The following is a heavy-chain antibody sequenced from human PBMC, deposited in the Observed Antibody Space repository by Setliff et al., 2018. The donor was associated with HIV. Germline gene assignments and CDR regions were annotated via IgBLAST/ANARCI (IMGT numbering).Heavy chain of an antibody. CDR2: FYTSGST. J-gene: IGHJ4*02. Sequence: SETLSLTCTVSGGSISSGSYYWSWLRQPPGKELEWIGYFYTSGSTNYNPSLKSRVTISINTSKNQFSLKLNAVTAADTAVYYCARRPPLTTGREYYFDFWGQGTLVTVSS. V-gene: IGHV4-61*01. CDR1: GGSISSGSYY. CDR3: ARRPPLTTGREYYFDF. D-gene: IGHD1-1*01.